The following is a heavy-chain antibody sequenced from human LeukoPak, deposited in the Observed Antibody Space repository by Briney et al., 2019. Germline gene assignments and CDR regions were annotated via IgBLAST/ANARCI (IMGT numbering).Heavy chain of an antibody. V-gene: IGHV4-39*07. CDR2: MYYSGST. D-gene: IGHD3-10*01. Sequence: SETLSLTCTVSSGSISSSSYYWGWIRQPPGMGLEWIGSMYYSGSTYYNPSLKSRVTISVDTSKSQFSLKLSSVTAADTAVYYCAREMRSPRGGFDYWDQGTQVTVSS. CDR3: AREMRSPRGGFDY. CDR1: SGSISSSSYY. J-gene: IGHJ4*02.